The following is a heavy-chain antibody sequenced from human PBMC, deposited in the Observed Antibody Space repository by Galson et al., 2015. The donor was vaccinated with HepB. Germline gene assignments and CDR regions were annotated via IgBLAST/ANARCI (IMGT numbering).Heavy chain of an antibody. CDR1: GFRLSNFT. J-gene: IGHJ3*01. Sequence: SLRLSCAAPGFRLSNFTLNWVRQAPGKGLEWVSSISSSSTYIYYADSVKGRFTISRDNAKNSLYLQMNSLRAEDTAVYYCARGPSYYDYVWRSYKDAFDVWGQGTMVTVSS. CDR3: ARGPSYYDYVWRSYKDAFDV. D-gene: IGHD3-16*01. V-gene: IGHV3-21*01. CDR2: ISSSSTYI.